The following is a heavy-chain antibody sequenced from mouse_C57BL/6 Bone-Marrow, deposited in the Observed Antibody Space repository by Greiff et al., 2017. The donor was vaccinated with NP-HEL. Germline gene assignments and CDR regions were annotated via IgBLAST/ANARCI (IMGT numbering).Heavy chain of an antibody. Sequence: EVKLVESGEGLVKPGGPLKLSCAHSGFPSPLSPLPLLPPPPSTILYFFSHISIFGDYIYYADTVKGRFTISRDNARNTLYLQMSSLKSEDTAMYYCTRGWVTTVVERGFAYWGQGTLVTVSA. CDR2: ISIFGDYI. CDR3: TRGWVTTVVERGFAY. J-gene: IGHJ3*01. V-gene: IGHV5-9-1*02. CDR1: GFPSPLSP. D-gene: IGHD1-1*01.